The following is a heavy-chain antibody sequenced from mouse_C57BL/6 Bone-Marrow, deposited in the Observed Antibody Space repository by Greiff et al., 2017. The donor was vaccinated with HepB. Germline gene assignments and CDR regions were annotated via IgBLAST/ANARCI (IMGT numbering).Heavy chain of an antibody. V-gene: IGHV1-5*01. J-gene: IGHJ3*01. CDR3: TRNYYGSRLFAY. Sequence: EVQLQQSGTVLARPGASVKMSCKTSGYTFTSYWMHWVKQRPGQGLEWIGAIYPGNSDTSYNQKFKGKAKLTAVTSASTAYMELSSLTNEDSAVYYCTRNYYGSRLFAYWGQGTLVTVSA. CDR2: IYPGNSDT. D-gene: IGHD1-1*01. CDR1: GYTFTSYW.